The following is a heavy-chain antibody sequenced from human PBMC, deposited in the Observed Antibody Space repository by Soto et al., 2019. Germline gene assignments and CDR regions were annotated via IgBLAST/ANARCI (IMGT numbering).Heavy chain of an antibody. CDR2: ITTYNGNT. V-gene: IGHV1-18*01. D-gene: IGHD5-12*01. CDR3: VRDASSGYRGWWDP. J-gene: IGHJ5*02. CDR1: GSTFSSYG. Sequence: ASVKVSCKASGSTFSSYGVSWVRQAPGQGLEWMGWITTYNGNTNYAQKLQGRVILTTDTATNTAYMELGSLRSDDTAVYYCVRDASSGYRGWWDPWGQGTLVTVSS.